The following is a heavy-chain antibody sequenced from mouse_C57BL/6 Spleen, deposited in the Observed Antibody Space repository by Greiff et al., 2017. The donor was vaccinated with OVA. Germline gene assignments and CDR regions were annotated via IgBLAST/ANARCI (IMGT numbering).Heavy chain of an antibody. CDR2: INPSTGGT. J-gene: IGHJ2*01. D-gene: IGHD1-1*01. CDR1: GYSFTGYY. V-gene: IGHV1-42*01. CDR3: AREGTTVVPHFDY. Sequence: EVKLMESGPELVKPGASVKISCKASGYSFTGYYMNWVKQSPEKSLEWIGEINPSTGGTTYNQKFKAKATLTVDKSSSTAYMQLKSLTSEDSAVYYCAREGTTVVPHFDYWGQGTTLTVSS.